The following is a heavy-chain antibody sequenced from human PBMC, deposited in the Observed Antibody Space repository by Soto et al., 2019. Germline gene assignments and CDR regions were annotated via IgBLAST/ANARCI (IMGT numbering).Heavy chain of an antibody. V-gene: IGHV3-48*03. CDR3: ARGVGGVIVLYYYGMDV. D-gene: IGHD3-16*02. Sequence: HPGGSLRLSCAASGFTFSSYEMNWVRQAPGKGLEWVSYISSSGSTIYYADSVKGRFTISRDNAKNSLYLQMNSLRAEDTAVYYCARGVGGVIVLYYYGMDVWGQGTTVTVSS. J-gene: IGHJ6*02. CDR1: GFTFSSYE. CDR2: ISSSGSTI.